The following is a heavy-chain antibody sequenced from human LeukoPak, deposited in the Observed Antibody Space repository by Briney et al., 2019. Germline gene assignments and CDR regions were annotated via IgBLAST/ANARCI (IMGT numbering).Heavy chain of an antibody. Sequence: GGSLRLSCAASGFMFNNYAMNWVRQAPGKGLEWVSGISGLGGSAYYAASVKGRFTISRDNSGDTLFLQLNNLRVEDTAIYFCTRRGGSSWSSFDYWGQGTLVTVSS. D-gene: IGHD6-13*01. J-gene: IGHJ4*02. CDR3: TRRGGSSWSSFDY. CDR2: ISGLGGSA. CDR1: GFMFNNYA. V-gene: IGHV3-23*01.